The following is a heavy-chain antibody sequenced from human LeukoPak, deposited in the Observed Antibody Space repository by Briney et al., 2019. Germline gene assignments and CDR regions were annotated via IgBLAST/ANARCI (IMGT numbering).Heavy chain of an antibody. CDR2: IYYSGST. CDR3: ARGGDYVWGSYRYTFDY. J-gene: IGHJ4*02. V-gene: IGHV4-59*01. CDR1: GGSISSYY. Sequence: SETLSLTCTVSGGSISSYYWSWIRQPPGKGLEWIGYIYYSGSTNYNPSLKGRVTISVDTSKNQFSLKLSSVTAADTAVYYCARGGDYVWGSYRYTFDYWGQGTLVTVSS. D-gene: IGHD3-16*02.